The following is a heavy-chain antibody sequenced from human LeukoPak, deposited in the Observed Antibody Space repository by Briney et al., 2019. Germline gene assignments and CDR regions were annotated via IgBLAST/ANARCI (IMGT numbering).Heavy chain of an antibody. V-gene: IGHV4-31*03. CDR3: ARDHLEWIPYYYYGMDV. J-gene: IGHJ6*02. D-gene: IGHD3-3*01. CDR2: IYYSGST. CDR1: GDSISSGGYY. Sequence: SETLSLTCTVSGDSISSGGYYWSWIRQHPGKGLEWIGYIYYSGSTYYNPSLKSRVTISVDTSKNQFSLKLSSVTAADTAVYYCARDHLEWIPYYYYGMDVWGQGTTVTVSS.